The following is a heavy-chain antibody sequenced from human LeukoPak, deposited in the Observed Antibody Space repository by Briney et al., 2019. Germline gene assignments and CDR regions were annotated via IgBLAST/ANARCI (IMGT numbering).Heavy chain of an antibody. CDR1: GFTFSIYA. Sequence: VGALRLSCAASGFTFSIYAMHCVRQAPGKGREYVSAISSNGDSTYYANSVKGRFTISRDNSKNTLYLQMGSLRAEDMAVYYCAREQLYYDYWGQGTLVTVSS. CDR3: AREQLYYDY. V-gene: IGHV3-64*01. CDR2: ISSNGDST. D-gene: IGHD5-18*01. J-gene: IGHJ4*02.